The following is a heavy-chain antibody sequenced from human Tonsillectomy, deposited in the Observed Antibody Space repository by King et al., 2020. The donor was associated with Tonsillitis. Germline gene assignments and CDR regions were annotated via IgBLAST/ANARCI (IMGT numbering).Heavy chain of an antibody. CDR1: GFTFNDYY. D-gene: IGHD2-21*01. CDR3: ARSYRPPIYFDY. V-gene: IGHV3-11*01. Sequence: VQLVESGGGLVKPGGSLRLPCAASGFTFNDYYMSWIRQAPGKGLEWLSYISTSGSTIYYADSVKGRFTISRDNAKNSLYLQMNSLRAGDTAVYYCARSYRPPIYFDYWGQGTLVTVSS. J-gene: IGHJ4*02. CDR2: ISTSGSTI.